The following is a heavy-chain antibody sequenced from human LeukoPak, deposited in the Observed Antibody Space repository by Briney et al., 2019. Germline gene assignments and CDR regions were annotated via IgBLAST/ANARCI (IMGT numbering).Heavy chain of an antibody. CDR2: IDSDGITT. CDR1: GFTFSSYW. V-gene: IGHV3-74*01. Sequence: PGGSLRLSCAASGFTFSSYWMHWVRQAPGKGLVWISRIDSDGITTTYADSVKGRFTISRDNAKNTLFLQMNSLRAEDTVVYYCARSAYTTSRMDVWGKGTTVTVSS. D-gene: IGHD6-6*01. CDR3: ARSAYTTSRMDV. J-gene: IGHJ6*03.